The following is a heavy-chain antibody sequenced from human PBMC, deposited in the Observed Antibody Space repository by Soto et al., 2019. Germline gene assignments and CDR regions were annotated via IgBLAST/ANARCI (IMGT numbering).Heavy chain of an antibody. CDR1: GYQFGIHW. CDR2: IYPDHSDT. CDR3: ARGYCTATICDPWFDP. V-gene: IGHV5-51*01. J-gene: IGHJ5*02. Sequence: GESLKISCKTSGYQFGIHWIAWVRQMPGKALEWMGAIYPDHSDTRYSPSFQGQVTISVDKSITTAYLQWSSLKASDTAMYYCARGYCTATICDPWFDPWGQGTLVTVSS. D-gene: IGHD2-8*02.